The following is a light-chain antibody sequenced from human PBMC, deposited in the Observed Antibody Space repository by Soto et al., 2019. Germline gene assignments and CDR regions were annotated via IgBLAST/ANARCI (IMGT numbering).Light chain of an antibody. CDR1: NIGSKS. V-gene: IGLV3-21*04. CDR3: QVWDRSSDHVV. Sequence: SYVLTQPPSVSVAPGKTAMITCGGDNIGSKSVHWYQQKPGQAPVVVINYNSDRPSGIPDRFSGSNSGRTATLTITRVEAGDEADYYWQVWDRSSDHVVFGGGTKLTFL. J-gene: IGLJ2*01. CDR2: YNS.